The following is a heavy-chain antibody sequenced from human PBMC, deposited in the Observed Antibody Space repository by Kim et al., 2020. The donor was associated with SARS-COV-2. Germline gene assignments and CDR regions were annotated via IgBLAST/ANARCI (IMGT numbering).Heavy chain of an antibody. CDR3: ASDFSGSETYLKGGEY. D-gene: IGHD5-12*01. V-gene: IGHV3-48*02. CDR2: ISSTSSTI. J-gene: IGHJ4*02. CDR1: GFIFSSYS. Sequence: GGSLRLSCAASGFIFSSYSMNWVRQVPGKGLECISYISSTSSTIYYADSVNGRFTISRDNAKKTLYLQMDSLRDEDTAVYYCASDFSGSETYLKGGEYWGKGTPVTVST.